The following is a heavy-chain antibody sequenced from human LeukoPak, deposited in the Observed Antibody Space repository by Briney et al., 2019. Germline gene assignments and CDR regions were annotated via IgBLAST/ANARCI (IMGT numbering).Heavy chain of an antibody. V-gene: IGHV3-23*01. Sequence: PGGSLRLSCAASGFTFSSYAMSWVRQAPGKGLEWVSTISGGGTGTYYADSVKGRFTISRDNSKNTLYLQMNSLRAEDTAVYYCAKAMATYYYDSSGYDAFDIWGQGTMVTVSS. CDR3: AKAMATYYYDSSGYDAFDI. CDR2: ISGGGTGT. CDR1: GFTFSSYA. J-gene: IGHJ3*02. D-gene: IGHD3-22*01.